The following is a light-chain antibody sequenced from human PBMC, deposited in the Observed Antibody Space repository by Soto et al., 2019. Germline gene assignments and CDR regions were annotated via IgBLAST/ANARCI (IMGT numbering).Light chain of an antibody. CDR2: SAY. CDR1: QSINIY. V-gene: IGKV1-39*01. CDR3: QQSYSTPRT. Sequence: EIPMTQSQSSMSASVGDRVTITCRASQSINIYLNWYQQNPGKAHKLLIYSAYSLQSGVPSRFSGSGSGTDFTLTIRSLQPEDFAIYYCQQSYSTPRTFGQGTKLDI. J-gene: IGKJ1*01.